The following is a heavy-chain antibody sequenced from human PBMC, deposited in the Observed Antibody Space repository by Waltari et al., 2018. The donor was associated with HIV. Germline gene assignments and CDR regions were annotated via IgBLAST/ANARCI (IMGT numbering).Heavy chain of an antibody. D-gene: IGHD2-15*01. V-gene: IGHV3-23*01. CDR1: GFSFSRYA. CDR2: ISGSGDST. CDR3: AKRNAGHTLSHFDY. Sequence: EVQVLESGGGLVQPGGSLRLSCAASGFSFSRYAMSWVRQSPGKGLEWVSDISGSGDSTYYADSVKGRFTISRDNSKNTVFLQMNSLRVEDTAVYYCAKRNAGHTLSHFDYWGQGTLLTVSS. J-gene: IGHJ4*02.